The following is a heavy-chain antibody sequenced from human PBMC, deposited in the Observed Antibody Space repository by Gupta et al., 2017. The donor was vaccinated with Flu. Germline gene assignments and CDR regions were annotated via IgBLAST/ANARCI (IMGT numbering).Heavy chain of an antibody. J-gene: IGHJ4*02. CDR1: GFTVSSNY. Sequence: EVQLVETGGGLIQPGGSLRLSCAASGFTVSSNYMSWVRQAPGKGLEWVSVIYSGGSTYYADSVKGRFTISRDNSKNTLYLQMNSLRAEDTAVYYCARSPDYYDSSGYYYWGQGTLVTVSS. V-gene: IGHV3-53*02. D-gene: IGHD3-22*01. CDR3: ARSPDYYDSSGYYY. CDR2: IYSGGST.